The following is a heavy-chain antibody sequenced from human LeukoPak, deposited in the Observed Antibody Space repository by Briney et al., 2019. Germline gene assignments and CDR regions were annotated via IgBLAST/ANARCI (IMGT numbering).Heavy chain of an antibody. CDR2: IYYSGST. Sequence: PSETLSLPCTVSGGFISGYYWSWIRPPPGKGREWIGNIYYSGSTNYNPSLNSRVTISVDTSKNQFSLKLSSVTAADTAVYYCARRPDYYDGSGTQSWFDPWGQGTLVTVSS. D-gene: IGHD3-22*01. V-gene: IGHV4-59*08. CDR3: ARRPDYYDGSGTQSWFDP. J-gene: IGHJ5*02. CDR1: GGFISGYY.